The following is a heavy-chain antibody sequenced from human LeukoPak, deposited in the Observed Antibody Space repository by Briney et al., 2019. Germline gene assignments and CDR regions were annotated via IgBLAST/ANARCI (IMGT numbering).Heavy chain of an antibody. CDR3: ARHDPGIVGATNDGFDP. CDR2: IYYSGST. V-gene: IGHV4-31*03. J-gene: IGHJ5*02. CDR1: GGSISSGGYY. D-gene: IGHD1-26*01. Sequence: PSETLSLTCTVSGGSISSGGYYWSWIRQHPGKGLEWIGYIYYSGSTYYNPSLKSRVTISVDTSKNQFSLKLSSVTAADTAVYYCARHDPGIVGATNDGFDPWGQGTLVTVSS.